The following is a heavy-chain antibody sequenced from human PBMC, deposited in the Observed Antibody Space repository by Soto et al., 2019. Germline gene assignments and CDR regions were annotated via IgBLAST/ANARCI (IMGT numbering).Heavy chain of an antibody. J-gene: IGHJ6*02. Sequence: ASVKVSCKASGCTFTSYGISWVRQAPGQGLEWMGWISAYNGNTNYAQKLQGRVTMTRDTSTSTVYMELSSLRSEDTAVYYCAKVGENAGDPDLDYFYYGMDVWGQGTMVTVSS. CDR1: GCTFTSYG. V-gene: IGHV1-18*04. D-gene: IGHD4-17*01. CDR2: ISAYNGNT. CDR3: AKVGENAGDPDLDYFYYGMDV.